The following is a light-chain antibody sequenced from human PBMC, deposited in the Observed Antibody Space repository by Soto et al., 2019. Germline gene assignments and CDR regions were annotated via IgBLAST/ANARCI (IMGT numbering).Light chain of an antibody. Sequence: QSALTQPRSVSGSPGQSVTISCTGTSSVVGGYNYVSWYQQHPGKAPKLMIYDVSKRPSGVPDRFSGSKSGNTASLTISGLHAEDEADSYCCSYAGSYTLVYGSGTKVTVL. CDR1: SSVVGGYNY. CDR3: CSYAGSYTLV. V-gene: IGLV2-11*01. J-gene: IGLJ1*01. CDR2: DVS.